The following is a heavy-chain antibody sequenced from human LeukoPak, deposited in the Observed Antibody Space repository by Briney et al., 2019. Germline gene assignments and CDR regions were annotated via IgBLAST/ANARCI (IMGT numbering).Heavy chain of an antibody. J-gene: IGHJ4*02. D-gene: IGHD1-26*01. Sequence: GGSLRLSCGASGFTFSSYGMHWVRQAPGKGLEWVALISFDGSNQCYADSVKGRFTISRDNSKNTLYLQMNSLRAEDTAVYYCAKPPEVGATVGYFDYWGQGTLVTVSS. CDR3: AKPPEVGATVGYFDY. CDR2: ISFDGSNQ. V-gene: IGHV3-30*18. CDR1: GFTFSSYG.